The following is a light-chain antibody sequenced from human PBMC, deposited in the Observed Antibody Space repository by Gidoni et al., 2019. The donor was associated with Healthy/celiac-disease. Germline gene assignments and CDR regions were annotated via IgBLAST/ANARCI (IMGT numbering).Light chain of an antibody. CDR3: QAWDSSTAVV. J-gene: IGLJ2*01. V-gene: IGLV3-1*01. CDR1: KLGDKY. CDR2: KDS. Sequence: SYELPQPPSVSVSPGQTASITCSGDKLGDKYACWYQQKPGQSPVLVIYKDSKRPSGIPERFSGSNSGNTATLTISGTQAMDEADYYCQAWDSSTAVVFGGGTKLTVL.